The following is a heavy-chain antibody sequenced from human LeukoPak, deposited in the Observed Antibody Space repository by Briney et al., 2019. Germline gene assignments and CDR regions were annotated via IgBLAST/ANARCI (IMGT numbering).Heavy chain of an antibody. V-gene: IGHV3-30-3*01. J-gene: IGHJ3*02. Sequence: GGSLRLSCAATGFTFTGYSMHWVRQAPGKGLDWVAFISHDESNKYYADSVKGRFTISSDNAKNSLYLQMNTLRDEDTAMYFCARDSGYAFDTWGQGTMVTVSS. CDR3: ARDSGYAFDT. D-gene: IGHD2-15*01. CDR1: GFTFTGYS. CDR2: ISHDESNK.